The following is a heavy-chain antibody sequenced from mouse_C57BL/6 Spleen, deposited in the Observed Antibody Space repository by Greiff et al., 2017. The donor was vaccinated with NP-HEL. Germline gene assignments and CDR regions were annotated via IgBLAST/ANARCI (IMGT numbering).Heavy chain of an antibody. CDR2: IYPGSGST. CDR1: GYTFTSYW. CDR3: ARWAGEGGYAMDY. J-gene: IGHJ4*01. V-gene: IGHV1-55*01. Sequence: VQLQQSGAELVKPGASVKMSCKASGYTFTSYWITWVKQRPGQGLEWIGDIYPGSGSTNYNEKFKSKATLTVDTSSSTAYIQLSSLTSEDSAVYYCARWAGEGGYAMDYWGQRTSVTVSS.